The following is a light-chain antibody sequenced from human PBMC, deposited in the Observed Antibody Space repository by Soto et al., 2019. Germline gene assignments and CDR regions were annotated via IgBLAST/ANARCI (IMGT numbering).Light chain of an antibody. V-gene: IGKV1-5*01. J-gene: IGKJ1*01. CDR2: DAS. CDR3: LMYNSDSLWM. CDR1: HSISFW. Sequence: DIQMPQSPSTRSASVGDRVTITSRARHSISFWLSWYQHKPGKAPKLLIYDASSLESGVPSRFSGSRSGTEFSLTITSLHPDDFATYYCLMYNSDSLWMLGQGNKV.